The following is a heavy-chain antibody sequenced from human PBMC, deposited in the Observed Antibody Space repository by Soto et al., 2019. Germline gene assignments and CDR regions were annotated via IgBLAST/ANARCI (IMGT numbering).Heavy chain of an antibody. CDR1: GYTVTSYG. D-gene: IGHD3-9*01. V-gene: IGHV1-18*01. CDR3: ARNDILTGYRWFDP. Sequence: QVQLVQSGAEVKKPGASVKVSCKASGYTVTSYGIRWVRHAPGQGLAWMGWISAYNGNTNYAQKLQGRVTMTTDASTSTAYMELRSLRSDDTAVYYFARNDILTGYRWFDPWGQGTLVTVSS. J-gene: IGHJ5*02. CDR2: ISAYNGNT.